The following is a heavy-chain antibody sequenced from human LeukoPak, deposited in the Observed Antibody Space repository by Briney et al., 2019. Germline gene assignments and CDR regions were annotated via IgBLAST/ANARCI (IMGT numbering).Heavy chain of an antibody. Sequence: GGSLRLSCAASGFIFSSYAMSWVRQAPGKGLEWVSAITDSGGSTYYADSVKGRFTISRDNSKNTLYLQMNSLRAEDTAVYYCAKGSERSRTYYFDYWAQGTLVTV. D-gene: IGHD1-1*01. CDR2: ITDSGGST. V-gene: IGHV3-23*01. J-gene: IGHJ4*02. CDR3: AKGSERSRTYYFDY. CDR1: GFIFSSYA.